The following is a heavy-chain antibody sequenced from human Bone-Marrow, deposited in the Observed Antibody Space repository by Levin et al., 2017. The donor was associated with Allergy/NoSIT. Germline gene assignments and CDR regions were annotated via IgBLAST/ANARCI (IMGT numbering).Heavy chain of an antibody. Sequence: GGSLRLSCAASGFIFSNSVMLWVRQAPGKGLEWLAVILYDGSVKPYADSVKGRFTISRDNSKNTLVLQMNSLRVEDTAVYFCAKGRGVVDDWGQGTLVTVS. CDR2: ILYDGSVK. CDR3: AKGRGVVDD. CDR1: GFIFSNSV. V-gene: IGHV3-30*18. J-gene: IGHJ4*02. D-gene: IGHD3-10*01.